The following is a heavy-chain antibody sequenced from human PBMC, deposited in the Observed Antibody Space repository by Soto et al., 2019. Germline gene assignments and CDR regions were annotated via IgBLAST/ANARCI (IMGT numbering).Heavy chain of an antibody. CDR3: RVVVAASTEYFQH. Sequence: GGSLRLSCAASGFTFSSYWMHWVRQAPGKGLVWVSRINSDGSSTSYADSVKGRFTISRDNAKNTLYLQMNSLRAEDTAVYYCRVVVAASTEYFQHWGQGTLVTVSS. V-gene: IGHV3-74*01. CDR2: INSDGSST. CDR1: GFTFSSYW. D-gene: IGHD2-15*01. J-gene: IGHJ1*01.